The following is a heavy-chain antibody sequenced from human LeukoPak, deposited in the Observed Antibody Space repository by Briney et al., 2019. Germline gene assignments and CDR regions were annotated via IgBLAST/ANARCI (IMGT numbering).Heavy chain of an antibody. Sequence: GVLRLSCAASGFTFSSYAMSWVRQAPGKGLEWVSAITATGSRTYYADSVKGRFTISRDSSKNTLYLQLNSLRADDTAVYYCATSMGGGNIDYWGQGALVTVSS. D-gene: IGHD3-16*01. CDR1: GFTFSSYA. V-gene: IGHV3-23*01. CDR2: ITATGSRT. CDR3: ATSMGGGNIDY. J-gene: IGHJ4*02.